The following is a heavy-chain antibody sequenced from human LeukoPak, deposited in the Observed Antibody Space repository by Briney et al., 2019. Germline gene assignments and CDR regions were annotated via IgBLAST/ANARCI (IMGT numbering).Heavy chain of an antibody. CDR1: GFTVSSNY. V-gene: IGHV3-53*01. D-gene: IGHD3-22*01. Sequence: PGGSLRLSCSASGFTVSSNYMSWVRQAPGKGLEGVSVIYSGGSRYYADSVKGRFTIYRDNSKNTLYIQMTSLRAEDTAVYYCARGKYYYDSSGYYPYFAYWGQGTLVTVSS. CDR2: IYSGGSR. J-gene: IGHJ4*02. CDR3: ARGKYYYDSSGYYPYFAY.